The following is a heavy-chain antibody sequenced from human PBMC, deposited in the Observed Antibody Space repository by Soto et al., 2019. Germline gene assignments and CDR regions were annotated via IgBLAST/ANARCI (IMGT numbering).Heavy chain of an antibody. Sequence: GASVKVSCKASGYTFTSYYMHWVRQAPGQGLEWKGIINPSGGSTSYAQKFQGRVTMTRDTSTSTVYMELSSLRSEDTAVYFCARDVVGAAAGTMPWFDPWGQGTLVTVSS. CDR1: GYTFTSYY. CDR3: ARDVVGAAAGTMPWFDP. J-gene: IGHJ5*02. V-gene: IGHV1-46*03. D-gene: IGHD6-13*01. CDR2: INPSGGST.